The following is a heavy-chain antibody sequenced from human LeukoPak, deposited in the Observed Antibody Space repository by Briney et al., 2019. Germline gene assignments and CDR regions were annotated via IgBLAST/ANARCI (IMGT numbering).Heavy chain of an antibody. CDR3: AKGPYSSGWGVYFDY. J-gene: IGHJ4*02. CDR2: ISGSGGST. CDR1: EFTFSNYA. D-gene: IGHD6-19*01. Sequence: GGSLRLSCAASEFTFSNYAMTWVRQAPGKGLKWVSTISGSGGSTYYADSVKGRFTISRDNSKNTLYLQMNSLRAEDTAVYYCAKGPYSSGWGVYFDYWGQGTLVTVSS. V-gene: IGHV3-23*01.